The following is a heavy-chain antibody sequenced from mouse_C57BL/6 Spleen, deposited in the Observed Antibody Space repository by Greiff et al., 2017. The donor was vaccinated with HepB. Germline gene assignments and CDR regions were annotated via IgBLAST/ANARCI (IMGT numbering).Heavy chain of an antibody. CDR3: ARYRITTVVATYDGDY. J-gene: IGHJ2*01. V-gene: IGHV1-50*01. CDR2: IDPSDSYT. CDR1: GYTFTSSW. D-gene: IGHD1-1*01. Sequence: QVQLQQSGAELVKPGASVKLSCKASGYTFTSSWMQWVKQRPGQGLEWIGEIDPSDSYTNYNQKFKGKATLTVDTTSSTAYMQLSSLTSEDSAVDYWARYRITTVVATYDGDYWGQGTTLTVSS.